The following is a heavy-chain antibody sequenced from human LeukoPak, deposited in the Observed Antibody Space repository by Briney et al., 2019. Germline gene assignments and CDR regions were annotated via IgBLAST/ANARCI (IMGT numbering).Heavy chain of an antibody. CDR3: ARDTRAPYSGTYYSSINDAFAI. D-gene: IGHD1-26*01. V-gene: IGHV1-18*01. J-gene: IGHJ3*02. CDR1: GYTFTNYG. Sequence: APVKVSCKASGYTFTNYGISWVRQAPGQGLEWMGWISAYNGNTNYAQKLQGRVTMTTDTSTSTAYMELRSLRSEDTAVYYCARDTRAPYSGTYYSSINDAFAIWGQGTMVTVS. CDR2: ISAYNGNT.